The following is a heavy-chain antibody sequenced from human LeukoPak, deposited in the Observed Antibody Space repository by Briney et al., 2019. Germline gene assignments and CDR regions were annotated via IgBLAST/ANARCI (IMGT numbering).Heavy chain of an antibody. J-gene: IGHJ6*03. CDR1: EYTFTSYY. CDR2: INPSGGST. D-gene: IGHD1-1*01. CDR3: ARGPWNDGKTYYYYMDV. V-gene: IGHV1-46*01. Sequence: ASVKVSCKASEYTFTSYYIHWVRQPPGQGLEWMGIINPSGGSTNYAQKFQGRVTMTRDMSTSTVYMELSSLRSEDTAVYYCARGPWNDGKTYYYYMDVWGKGTTVTVSS.